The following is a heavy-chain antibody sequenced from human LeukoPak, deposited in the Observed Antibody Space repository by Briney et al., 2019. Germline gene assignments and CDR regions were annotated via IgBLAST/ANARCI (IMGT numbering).Heavy chain of an antibody. V-gene: IGHV3-15*01. CDR2: IKPKTDGETT. CDR1: GFTFSDAW. CDR3: ITPPPYSAQ. Sequence: GGSLRLSCAASGFTFSDAWMTWVRQAPGKGLEWVGRIKPKTDGETTEYAAPVKDRFSISRDDSKSMMYLQMNSLKTEDTAVYYCITPPPYSAQGGQGTLVTVSS. D-gene: IGHD2-21*01. J-gene: IGHJ4*02.